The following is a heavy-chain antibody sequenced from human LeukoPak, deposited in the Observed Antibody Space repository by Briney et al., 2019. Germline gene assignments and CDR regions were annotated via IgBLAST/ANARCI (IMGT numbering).Heavy chain of an antibody. CDR3: AKDGIPTKWLLSLVFDY. CDR2: ISYDGSNK. CDR1: GFTFSSYG. J-gene: IGHJ4*02. D-gene: IGHD5-12*01. Sequence: PGGSLRLSCAASGFTFSSYGMHWVRQAPGKGLEWVAVISYDGSNKYYADSVKGRFTISRDNSKNTLYLQMNSLRAEDTAVYYCAKDGIPTKWLLSLVFDYWGQGTLVTVSS. V-gene: IGHV3-30*18.